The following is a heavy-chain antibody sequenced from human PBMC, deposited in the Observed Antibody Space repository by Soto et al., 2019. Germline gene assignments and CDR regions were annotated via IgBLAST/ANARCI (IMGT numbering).Heavy chain of an antibody. D-gene: IGHD3-10*01. Sequence: ASVKVSCKASGYTFTGYYMHWVRQAPGQGLEWMGWINPNSGGTNYAQKFQGWVTMTRDTSISTAYMELSRLRSDDTAVYYCARERITMVRGALGPYYYYGMDVWGQGTTVTVSS. CDR2: INPNSGGT. CDR1: GYTFTGYY. V-gene: IGHV1-2*04. CDR3: ARERITMVRGALGPYYYYGMDV. J-gene: IGHJ6*02.